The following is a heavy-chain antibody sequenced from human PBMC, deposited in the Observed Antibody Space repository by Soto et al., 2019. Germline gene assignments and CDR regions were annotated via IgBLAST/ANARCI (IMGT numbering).Heavy chain of an antibody. CDR2: INHSGST. Sequence: SETLSLTCAVYGGSFSGYYWSWIRQPPGKGLEWIGEINHSGSTNYNPSLKSRVTISVDTSKNQFSLKLNSVTAADTAVYYCARGLTPSGAATHFSYFDYWGQGTLVTVSS. D-gene: IGHD2-15*01. CDR1: GGSFSGYY. J-gene: IGHJ4*02. CDR3: ARGLTPSGAATHFSYFDY. V-gene: IGHV4-34*01.